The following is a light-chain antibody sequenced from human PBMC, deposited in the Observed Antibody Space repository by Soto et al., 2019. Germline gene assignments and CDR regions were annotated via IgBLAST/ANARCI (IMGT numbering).Light chain of an antibody. Sequence: EIVMTQSPATVSLSPGERATLSCRASPGVSNTLAWYQQRPGQAPRLLIYGASIRAPGIAARFSGGGSGTEFTITVTSLQSEDVEVYYCQQYEDWPYTFGHGTKLEIK. J-gene: IGKJ2*01. CDR1: PGVSNT. CDR3: QQYEDWPYT. V-gene: IGKV3-15*01. CDR2: GAS.